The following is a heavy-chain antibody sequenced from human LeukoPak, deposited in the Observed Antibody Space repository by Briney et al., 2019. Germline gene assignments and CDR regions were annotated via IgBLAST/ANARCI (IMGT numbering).Heavy chain of an antibody. J-gene: IGHJ4*02. D-gene: IGHD3-3*01. CDR3: ARVPLFGVVIPFDY. Sequence: GGSLRLSCAASGFTFSSYEMNWVRQAPGKGLEWVSYISSSGSTIYYADSVKGRFTISRDNAKNSLYLQMSSLGAEDTAVYYCARVPLFGVVIPFDYWGQGTLVTVSS. CDR1: GFTFSSYE. V-gene: IGHV3-48*03. CDR2: ISSSGSTI.